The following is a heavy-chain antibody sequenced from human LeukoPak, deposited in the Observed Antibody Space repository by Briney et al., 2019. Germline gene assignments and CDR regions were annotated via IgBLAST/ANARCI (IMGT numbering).Heavy chain of an antibody. J-gene: IGHJ4*02. D-gene: IGHD3-22*01. V-gene: IGHV5-51*01. CDR1: GYSFTSYW. CDR3: ARRDHYYDSSGYLYYFDY. Sequence: GESLKISCKGSGYSFTSYWIGWVRQMPGKGLEWMGIIYPGDSDTRYSPSFRGQVTISADKSISTAYLQWSSLKASDTAMYYCARRDHYYDSSGYLYYFDYWGQGTLVTVSS. CDR2: IYPGDSDT.